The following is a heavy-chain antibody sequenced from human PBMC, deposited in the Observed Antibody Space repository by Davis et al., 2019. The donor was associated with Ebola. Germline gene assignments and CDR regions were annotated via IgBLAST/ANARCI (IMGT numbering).Heavy chain of an antibody. CDR3: AKGPGFHYYGSGNPPNYYYYGMDV. Sequence: GGSLRLSCSASGFTFSSYAMHWVRQAPGKGLEYVSAISSNGGSTYYVDSVKGRFTISRDNSKNTLYLQMNSLRAEDTAVYYCAKGPGFHYYGSGNPPNYYYYGMDVWGQGTTVTVSS. CDR1: GFTFSSYA. J-gene: IGHJ6*02. D-gene: IGHD3-10*01. CDR2: ISSNGGST. V-gene: IGHV3-64*04.